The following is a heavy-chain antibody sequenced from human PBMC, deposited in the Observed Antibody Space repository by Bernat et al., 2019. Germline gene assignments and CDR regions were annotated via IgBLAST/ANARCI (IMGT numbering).Heavy chain of an antibody. V-gene: IGHV3-74*01. CDR1: GFTFSSYW. Sequence: EVQLVESGGGLVQPGGSLRLSCAASGFTFSSYWMHWVRQAPGKGLVWVSRINSDGSSTSYADSVTGRFTISRDNAKNTLYLQMNSLRAEDTAVYYCARDRGCSGGSCIDWYFDLWGRGTLVTVSS. J-gene: IGHJ2*01. CDR2: INSDGSST. D-gene: IGHD2-15*01. CDR3: ARDRGCSGGSCIDWYFDL.